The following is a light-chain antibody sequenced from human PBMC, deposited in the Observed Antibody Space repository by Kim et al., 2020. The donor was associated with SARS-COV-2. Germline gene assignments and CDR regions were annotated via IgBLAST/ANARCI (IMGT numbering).Light chain of an antibody. CDR3: QQYNSYSRT. CDR1: QSISSW. CDR2: HVS. V-gene: IGKV1-5*01. Sequence: DIQMTQSPSTLSASVGDRVTITCRASQSISSWLDWYQQKPGKAPKLVIYHVSSLESGVPSRFSGSGSGTEFTLTISSLQPDDFATYYCQQYNSYSRTFGQGTKVDIK. J-gene: IGKJ1*01.